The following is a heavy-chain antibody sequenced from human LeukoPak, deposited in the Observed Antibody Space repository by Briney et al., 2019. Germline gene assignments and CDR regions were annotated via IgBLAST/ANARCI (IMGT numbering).Heavy chain of an antibody. CDR3: ARDVGAAAPDAFDI. Sequence: PGGSLRLSCAASGFTFSTYNMNWVRQAPGKGPESVSSISTSSNYIYYADSVKGRFTISRDNAKNSLYLQMNSLRVEDTDVYYCARDVGAAAPDAFDIWGQGTMVTVSS. CDR2: ISTSSNYI. D-gene: IGHD1-26*01. CDR1: GFTFSTYN. J-gene: IGHJ3*02. V-gene: IGHV3-21*01.